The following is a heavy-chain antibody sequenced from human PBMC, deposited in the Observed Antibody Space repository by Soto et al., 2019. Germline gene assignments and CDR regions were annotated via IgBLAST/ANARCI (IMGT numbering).Heavy chain of an antibody. CDR1: GYTFTSYA. V-gene: IGHV1-3*01. CDR2: INAGNGNT. CDR3: ATGDLTTGTLLVMGWFDP. Sequence: QVQLVQSGAEVKKPGASVKVSCKASGYTFTSYAMHWVRQAPGQRLEWMGWINAGNGNTKYSQKFQGRVTITRDTSASTAYMELSSLRSEDTAVYYCATGDLTTGTLLVMGWFDPWGQGTLVTVSS. D-gene: IGHD1-1*01. J-gene: IGHJ5*02.